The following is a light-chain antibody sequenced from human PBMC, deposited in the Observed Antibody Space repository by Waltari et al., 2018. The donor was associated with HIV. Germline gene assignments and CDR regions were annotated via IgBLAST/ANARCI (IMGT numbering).Light chain of an antibody. CDR2: DAS. CDR1: QSISIN. Sequence: EIVMTQSPATLSVSPGESATLSCRASQSISINLAWYQQKPGQAPRLLIHDASTRATGIPARCRGTGSGTEFTLTISGLQSEDLAVYYCQQYKNWPPLTFGQGTKVEIK. J-gene: IGKJ1*01. V-gene: IGKV3-15*01. CDR3: QQYKNWPPLT.